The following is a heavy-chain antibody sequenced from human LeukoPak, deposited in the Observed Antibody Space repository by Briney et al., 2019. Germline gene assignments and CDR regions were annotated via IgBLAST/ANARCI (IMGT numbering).Heavy chain of an antibody. J-gene: IGHJ3*02. CDR2: INPSGGST. D-gene: IGHD4-17*01. CDR1: GYTFTSYY. Sequence: GASVKVSCKASGYTFTSYYMHWVRQAPGQGLECMGIINPSGGSTSYAQKFQGRVTMTRDMSTSTVYMELSSLRSEDTAVYYCASVTTVTTKGHGAFDIWGQGTMVTVSS. V-gene: IGHV1-46*01. CDR3: ASVTTVTTKGHGAFDI.